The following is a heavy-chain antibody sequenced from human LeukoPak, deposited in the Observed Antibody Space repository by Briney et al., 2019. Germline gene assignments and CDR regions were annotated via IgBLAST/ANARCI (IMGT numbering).Heavy chain of an antibody. D-gene: IGHD1-26*01. Sequence: GGSLRLSCAASGSTFSSYTMSWVRQAPGKGLEWVSGISGSGDGTSYADSVKGRFTISRDNSKNTLYLQMNSLRAEDTAVYYCAKDLDLGGIYYYFGYWGQGTLVTVSS. J-gene: IGHJ4*02. CDR1: GSTFSSYT. V-gene: IGHV3-23*01. CDR3: AKDLDLGGIYYYFGY. CDR2: ISGSGDGT.